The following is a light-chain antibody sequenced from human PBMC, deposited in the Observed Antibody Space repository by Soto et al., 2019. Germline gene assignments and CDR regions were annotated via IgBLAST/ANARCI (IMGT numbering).Light chain of an antibody. V-gene: IGKV2-28*01. Sequence: DIVMTQSPLSLPVTPGEPASISCRSSQSLLHSNGYNYLDWYLQKPGQSPQLLIYLGSNRASGIPDRFSGSGSGTEFTLKISRVEAEDVGVDYCMQALQTPAGPFGQGTKLEIK. J-gene: IGKJ2*01. CDR1: QSLLHSNGYNY. CDR2: LGS. CDR3: MQALQTPAGP.